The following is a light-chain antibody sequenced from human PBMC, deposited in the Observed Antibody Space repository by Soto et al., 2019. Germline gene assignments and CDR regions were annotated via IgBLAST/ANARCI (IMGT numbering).Light chain of an antibody. CDR2: AAS. Sequence: DIQMTQSPSSVSASVGASVTITWRASQGVGSWFAWYQQKPGKAPKLLISAASSLQNGVTYRFSGSCSETDFTLTISSLQPEDFATYYCQKANSLPFTFGHANKVDIK. CDR3: QKANSLPFT. V-gene: IGKV1-12*01. J-gene: IGKJ3*01. CDR1: QGVGSW.